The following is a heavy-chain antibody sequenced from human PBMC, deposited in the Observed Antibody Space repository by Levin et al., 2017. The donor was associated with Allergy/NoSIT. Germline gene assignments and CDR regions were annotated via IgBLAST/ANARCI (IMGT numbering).Heavy chain of an antibody. D-gene: IGHD2-2*01. Sequence: GGSLRLSCAASGFTFSSYAMHWVRQAPGKGLEWVAVISYDGSNKYYADSVKGRFTISRDNSKNTLYLQMNSLRAEDTAVYYCARPGEYCSSTSCYKFDYWGQGTLVTVSS. V-gene: IGHV3-30*04. J-gene: IGHJ4*02. CDR2: ISYDGSNK. CDR3: ARPGEYCSSTSCYKFDY. CDR1: GFTFSSYA.